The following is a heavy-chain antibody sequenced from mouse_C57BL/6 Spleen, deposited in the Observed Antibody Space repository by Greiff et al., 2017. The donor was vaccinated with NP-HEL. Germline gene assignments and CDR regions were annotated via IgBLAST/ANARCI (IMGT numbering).Heavy chain of an antibody. Sequence: LVESGAELARPGASVKLSCKASGYTFTSYGISWVKQRTGQGLEWIGEIYPRSGNTYYNEKFKGKATLTADKSSSTAYMELRSLASEDSAVYFCASPRDITTERFAYWGQGTLVTVSA. CDR3: ASPRDITTERFAY. V-gene: IGHV1-81*01. D-gene: IGHD1-1*01. CDR1: GYTFTSYG. J-gene: IGHJ3*01. CDR2: IYPRSGNT.